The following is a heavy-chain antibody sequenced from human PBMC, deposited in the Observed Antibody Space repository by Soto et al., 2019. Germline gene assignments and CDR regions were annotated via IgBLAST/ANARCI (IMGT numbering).Heavy chain of an antibody. CDR3: AKVGSSWTFVDY. CDR1: GFTFSSYA. J-gene: IGHJ4*02. Sequence: HPGGSLRLSCAASGFTFSSYAMSWVRQAPGKGLEWVSAISGSGGSTYYADSVKGRFTISRDNSKNTLYLQMNSLRAEDTAVYYCAKVGSSWTFVDYWGQGTLVTVSS. CDR2: ISGSGGST. D-gene: IGHD6-13*01. V-gene: IGHV3-23*01.